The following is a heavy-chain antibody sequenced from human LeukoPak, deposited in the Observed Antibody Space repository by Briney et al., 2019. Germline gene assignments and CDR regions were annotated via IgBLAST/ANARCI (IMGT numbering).Heavy chain of an antibody. CDR3: ARGGGDGYIGDAFDI. J-gene: IGHJ3*02. Sequence: GGSLRLSCAASGFSFNDYGINWVRRAPGKGLEWLSHTNSNGAVISYADSVKGRFTVSRDTAKSSLYLQMNGLRAEDTAVYYCARGGGDGYIGDAFDIWGQGTMVTVSS. V-gene: IGHV3-48*01. CDR1: GFSFNDYG. D-gene: IGHD5-24*01. CDR2: TNSNGAVI.